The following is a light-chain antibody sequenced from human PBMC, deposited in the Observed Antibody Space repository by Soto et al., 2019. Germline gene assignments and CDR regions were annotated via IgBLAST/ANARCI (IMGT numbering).Light chain of an antibody. CDR2: DVT. CDR3: NSNTSSSTYV. V-gene: IGLV2-14*03. Sequence: QSALTQPASVSGSPGQSITISCTGTSSDVGGFNYVSWYQQHPGKAPKLMIYDVTNRPSGVSYRFSGSKSGNTASLTISGFQAEYEADYYCNSNTSSSTYVFGTGTKVTVL. CDR1: SSDVGGFNY. J-gene: IGLJ1*01.